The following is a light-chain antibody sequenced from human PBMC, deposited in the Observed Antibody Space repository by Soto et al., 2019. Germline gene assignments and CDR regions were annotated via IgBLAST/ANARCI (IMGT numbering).Light chain of an antibody. CDR3: QQRTNWPPTWT. CDR1: QSVRHY. Sequence: EIVLTQSPATLSLSPGERATLSCRASQSVRHYLAWYQQKPGQAPRLLIYDASNRATGIPARFSGSGSGTDFTLAISSLEPEDFAVYYCQQRTNWPPTWTFGQGTKVEIK. CDR2: DAS. V-gene: IGKV3-11*01. J-gene: IGKJ1*01.